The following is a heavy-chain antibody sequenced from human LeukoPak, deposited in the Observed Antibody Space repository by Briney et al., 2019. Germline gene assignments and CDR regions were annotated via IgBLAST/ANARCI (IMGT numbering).Heavy chain of an antibody. D-gene: IGHD3-22*01. CDR2: IFYTGNA. J-gene: IGHJ4*02. V-gene: IGHV4-59*08. CDR1: GGSISGYH. CDR3: ARHRLTYYYDSSGYYYAEYFDY. Sequence: SETLSLTCTVTGGSISGYHWNWIRQSPGKGLEWISNIFYTGNADYNPSLKSRVTISINTSKNEISLILRSVTAADTAVYYCARHRLTYYYDSSGYYYAEYFDYWGQGTLVTVSS.